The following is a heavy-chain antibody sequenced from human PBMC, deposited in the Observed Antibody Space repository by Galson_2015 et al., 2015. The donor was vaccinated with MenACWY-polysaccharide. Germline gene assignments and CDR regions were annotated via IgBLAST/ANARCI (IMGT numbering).Heavy chain of an antibody. CDR3: ARGGCSSTSCYPDTYFDY. CDR2: ISSNGGST. V-gene: IGHV3-64*02. CDR1: GFTFSSYG. D-gene: IGHD2-2*01. J-gene: IGHJ4*02. Sequence: SLRLSCAASGFTFSSYGMHWVRQAPGKGLEYVSAISSNGGSTYYGDSVKGRFTISRDNSKNTLYLQMGSLRAEDMAVCYCARGGCSSTSCYPDTYFDYWGQGTLVTVSS.